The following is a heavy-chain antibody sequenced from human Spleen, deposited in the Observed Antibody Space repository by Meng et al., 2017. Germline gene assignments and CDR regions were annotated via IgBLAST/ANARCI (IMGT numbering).Heavy chain of an antibody. J-gene: IGHJ4*02. Sequence: GGSLRLSCVASGLSFTDAWMSWVRQAPGKGLEWVGRIKRNSDGETIDYAAPVKGRFTISRDDSKNTLYMQMDSLITEDTAVYFCATGAEAADHWGQGTLVTVSS. CDR3: ATGAEAADH. CDR2: IKRNSDGETI. D-gene: IGHD6-13*01. V-gene: IGHV3-15*05. CDR1: GLSFTDAW.